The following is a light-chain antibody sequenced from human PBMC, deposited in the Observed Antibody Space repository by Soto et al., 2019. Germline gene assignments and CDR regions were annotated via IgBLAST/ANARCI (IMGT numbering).Light chain of an antibody. V-gene: IGLV2-14*03. CDR3: SSYTTSSTL. CDR1: RSDVGGYNY. CDR2: DVS. Sequence: QSALTQPASVSGSPGQSITISCTGTRSDVGGYNYVSWYQHHPGKAPTLMIYDVSNRPSGVSNRFSGSKSGNTASLTISGLQAEDEADYYCSSYTTSSTLFGGGTKLTVL. J-gene: IGLJ2*01.